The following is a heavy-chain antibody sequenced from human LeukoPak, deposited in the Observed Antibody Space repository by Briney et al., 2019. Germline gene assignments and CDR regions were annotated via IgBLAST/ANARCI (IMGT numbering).Heavy chain of an antibody. CDR1: GFTVSSNY. CDR3: ARRYMATSAEDFDY. V-gene: IGHV3-15*01. Sequence: GGSLRLSCAASGFTVSSNYMSWVRQAPGKGLEWVGRIKSKSDGGTTDYAAPVKGRFTISRDDAKNSLYLQMNSLRAEDAAVYYCARRYMATSAEDFDYWGQGTLVTVSS. D-gene: IGHD5-24*01. J-gene: IGHJ4*02. CDR2: IKSKSDGGTT.